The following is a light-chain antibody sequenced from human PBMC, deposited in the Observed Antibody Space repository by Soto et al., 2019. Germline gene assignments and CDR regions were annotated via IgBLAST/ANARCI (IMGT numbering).Light chain of an antibody. CDR2: DAS. CDR1: QSISSW. J-gene: IGKJ1*01. Sequence: DIQMTQSPSTLFASVGDRVTITFRASQSISSWLAWYQQKPGKAPKLLIYDASSLESGVPSRFSGSGSGTEFTLTISSLQSEDFAVYYCQQYNNWPPWTFGQGAKVDIK. CDR3: QQYNNWPPWT. V-gene: IGKV1-5*01.